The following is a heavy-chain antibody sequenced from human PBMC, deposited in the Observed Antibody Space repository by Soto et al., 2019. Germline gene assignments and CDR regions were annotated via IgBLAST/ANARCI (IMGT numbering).Heavy chain of an antibody. Sequence: EVQLLESGGGLVQPGGSLRLSCAASGFTFSSYAMSWVRQAPGKGLEWVSAISGSGGSTYYADSVKGRFTISRDNSKNTLYLQMNSLRAEDTAVYYCAKANRYSGSYYAYFQHWGQGTLVTVSS. V-gene: IGHV3-23*01. D-gene: IGHD1-26*01. J-gene: IGHJ1*01. CDR3: AKANRYSGSYYAYFQH. CDR1: GFTFSSYA. CDR2: ISGSGGST.